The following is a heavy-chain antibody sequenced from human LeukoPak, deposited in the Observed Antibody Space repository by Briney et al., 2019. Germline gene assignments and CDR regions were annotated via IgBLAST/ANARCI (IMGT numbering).Heavy chain of an antibody. J-gene: IGHJ5*02. CDR2: ISWNSGSI. CDR3: ARDSTVTQEGWFDP. Sequence: GGSLRLSCAGSGFTFSSYAMHWVRQAPGKGLEWVSGISWNSGSIGYADSVKGRFTISRDNAKNSLYLQMNSLRAEDTAVYYCARDSTVTQEGWFDPWGQGTLVTVSS. D-gene: IGHD4-17*01. V-gene: IGHV3-9*01. CDR1: GFTFSSYA.